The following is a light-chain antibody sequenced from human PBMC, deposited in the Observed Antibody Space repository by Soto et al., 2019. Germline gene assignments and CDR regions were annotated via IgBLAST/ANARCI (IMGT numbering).Light chain of an antibody. CDR1: QYVSSSY. CDR3: QHYGPT. Sequence: DIVLTQSPVTLSLSPGETATLSCRTSQYVSSSYLVWYQQKPGQAPRLLIHDSSSRATGIPDRFSGSGSGTDFTLTISRLEPEDFAVYYCQHYGPTFVGVTRVEIK. V-gene: IGKV3-20*01. J-gene: IGKJ4*01. CDR2: DSS.